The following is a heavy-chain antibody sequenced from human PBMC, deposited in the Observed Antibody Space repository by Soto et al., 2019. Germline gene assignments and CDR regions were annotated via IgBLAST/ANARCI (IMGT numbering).Heavy chain of an antibody. J-gene: IGHJ4*02. Sequence: LKISCKSSGYSFTDYWIGWVRQMPGKGLEWMGIIYPGDSDARYSPSFQGQVTISVDTSINTAFLRWNSLTASDTAMYYCARQADYNILTGYFYYFDYWGQGSLVTVSS. CDR2: IYPGDSDA. CDR3: ARQADYNILTGYFYYFDY. D-gene: IGHD3-9*01. V-gene: IGHV5-51*01. CDR1: GYSFTDYW.